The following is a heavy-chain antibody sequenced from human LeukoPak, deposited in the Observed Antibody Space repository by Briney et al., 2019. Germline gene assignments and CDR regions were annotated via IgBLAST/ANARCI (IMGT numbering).Heavy chain of an antibody. CDR2: FDPEDDRG. D-gene: IGHD3-3*01. CDR3: ASTEYDSFGVVIHWFDP. Sequence: ASVKVSCKVSGYRLTELYIYWVRQAPGEGPEWMGGFDPEDDRGIYAQKFQGRVTMTEDTSTNTAYMELCSLRSEDTAVYYCASTEYDSFGVVIHWFDPWGQGTLVTVSS. V-gene: IGHV1-24*01. CDR1: GYRLTELY. J-gene: IGHJ5*02.